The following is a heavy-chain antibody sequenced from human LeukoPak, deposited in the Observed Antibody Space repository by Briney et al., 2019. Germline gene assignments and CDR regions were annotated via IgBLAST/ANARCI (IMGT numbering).Heavy chain of an antibody. CDR3: ARGTYWSPLDFDY. CDR2: LSSSSSSFI. D-gene: IGHD3-10*01. J-gene: IGHJ4*02. Sequence: GGSLRLSCAASGFTFSDYYMSWIRQAPGKGLEWVSSLSSSSSSFIYYADSVKGRFTISRDNAKNSLYLQMNSLRAEDTAVYYCARGTYWSPLDFDYWGQGTLVTVSS. V-gene: IGHV3-11*06. CDR1: GFTFSDYY.